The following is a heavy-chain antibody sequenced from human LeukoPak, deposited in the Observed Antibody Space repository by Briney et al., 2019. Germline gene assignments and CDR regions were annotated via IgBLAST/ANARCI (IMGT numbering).Heavy chain of an antibody. CDR3: AKSFGSGRYADY. CDR2: ISGSGGST. V-gene: IGHV3-23*01. CDR1: GFTFSSYA. D-gene: IGHD3-3*01. J-gene: IGHJ4*02. Sequence: SGGSLRLSCAASGFTFSSYAMSWVRQAPGKGQEWVSAISGSGGSTHYADSVKGRFTISRDNSKNTLYLQMNSLRAEDTAVYYCAKSFGSGRYADYWGQGTLVTVSS.